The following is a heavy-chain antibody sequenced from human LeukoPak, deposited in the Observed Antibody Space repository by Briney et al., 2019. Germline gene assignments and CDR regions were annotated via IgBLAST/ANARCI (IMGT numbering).Heavy chain of an antibody. J-gene: IGHJ6*03. CDR3: AKVGAAAGYYYYYYMDV. CDR2: ISYDGSNK. Sequence: GGSLRLSCAASGFTFSSYAMHWVRQAPGKGLEWVAVISYDGSNKYYADSVKGRFTISRDNSKNTLYLQMNSLRAEDAAVYYCAKVGAAAGYYYYYYMDVWGKGTTVTVSS. V-gene: IGHV3-30*04. D-gene: IGHD6-13*01. CDR1: GFTFSSYA.